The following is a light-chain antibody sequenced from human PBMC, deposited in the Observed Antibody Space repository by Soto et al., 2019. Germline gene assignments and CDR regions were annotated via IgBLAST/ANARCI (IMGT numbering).Light chain of an antibody. J-gene: IGKJ4*01. CDR2: GAS. V-gene: IGKV3-11*01. CDR3: QQRSNWPLS. CDR1: QSVSSN. Sequence: EIVMTQSPATLSVSPGERATLSCRASQSVSSNLAWYQHKPGQAPRLVIYGASSRATGLPDRSSGSGSGTDFTLTISSLEPEDFAVYFCQQRSNWPLSFGGGTKVDIK.